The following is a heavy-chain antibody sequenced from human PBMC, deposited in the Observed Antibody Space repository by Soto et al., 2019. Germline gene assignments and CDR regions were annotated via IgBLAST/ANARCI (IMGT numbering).Heavy chain of an antibody. D-gene: IGHD3-10*01. CDR1: GFTFSSYG. J-gene: IGHJ6*02. CDR2: IWYDGSNK. CDR3: ARDWFGDYYYYGMDV. V-gene: IGHV3-33*01. Sequence: SGGSLRLSCAASGFTFSSYGMHWVRQAPGKGLEGVAVIWYDGSNKYYADSVKGRFTISRDNSKNTLYLQMNSLRAEDTAVYYCARDWFGDYYYYGMDVWGQGTTVTVSS.